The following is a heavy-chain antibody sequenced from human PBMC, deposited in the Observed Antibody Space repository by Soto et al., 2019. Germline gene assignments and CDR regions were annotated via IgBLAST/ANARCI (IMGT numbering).Heavy chain of an antibody. Sequence: PGGSLRLSCAASGFTVSSNYMSWVRQAPGKGLEWVSVIYSGGSTYYADSVKGRFTISRDNSKNTLYLQMNSLRAEDTAVYYCASSVRSSSWYPLYYYYGMDVWGQGTTVTVSS. D-gene: IGHD6-13*01. CDR1: GFTVSSNY. V-gene: IGHV3-66*01. CDR2: IYSGGST. J-gene: IGHJ6*02. CDR3: ASSVRSSSWYPLYYYYGMDV.